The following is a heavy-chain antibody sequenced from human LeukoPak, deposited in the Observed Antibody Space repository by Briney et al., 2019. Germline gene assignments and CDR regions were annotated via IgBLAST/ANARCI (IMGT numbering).Heavy chain of an antibody. D-gene: IGHD3-16*02. CDR3: ARGGYQFEH. CDR2: VRSKGDGGTT. CDR1: GFTFGNYA. Sequence: GGSLRLSCTASGFTFGNYAMSWFRQAPGKGLEWIGSVRSKGDGGTTEYAASVKGRFIISRDDSKSIAYLQMGSLKTEDTAVYYCARGGYQFEHWGQGILVTVSS. J-gene: IGHJ1*01. V-gene: IGHV3-49*03.